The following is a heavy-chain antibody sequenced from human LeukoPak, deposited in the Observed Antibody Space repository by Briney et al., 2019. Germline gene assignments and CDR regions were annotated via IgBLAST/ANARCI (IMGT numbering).Heavy chain of an antibody. CDR3: TRMTTGHDY. CDR2: INHSGYT. CDR1: GVSFNDYY. D-gene: IGHD4-17*01. J-gene: IGHJ4*02. Sequence: PSETLSLTCAVSGVSFNDYYWSWVRQTPGRGLEWIGEINHSGYTNDSPSLKSRVSLSIDTSTKQFSLHPRSVTVADTGIYYCTRMTTGHDYWGQGTLVTVSS. V-gene: IGHV4-34*01.